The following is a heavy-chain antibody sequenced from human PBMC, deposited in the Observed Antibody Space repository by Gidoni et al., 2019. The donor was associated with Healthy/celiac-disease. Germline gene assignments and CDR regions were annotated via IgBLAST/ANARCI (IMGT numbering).Heavy chain of an antibody. CDR1: GVTARSIS. CDR2: ICSGGIT. J-gene: IGHJ5*02. Sequence: EVQLVETGGWLLQPGGCVRRSCAAAGVTARSISMSWVRQAPGRGLRWVSVICSGGITYSADSVTGRFTISRDNSKTTLYLPMNSLRAEDTAVYYCAREGYCSGGSCYEGWFDPWGQGTLVTVSS. V-gene: IGHV3-53*02. CDR3: AREGYCSGGSCYEGWFDP. D-gene: IGHD2-15*01.